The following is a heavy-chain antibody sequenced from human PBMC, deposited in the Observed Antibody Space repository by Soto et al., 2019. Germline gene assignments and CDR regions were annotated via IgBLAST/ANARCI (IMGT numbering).Heavy chain of an antibody. Sequence: SLTCTVSGGSMSSGGYSWNWIRQPPGKGLEWIGYIYHSGSTYYNPSLKSRVTMSVDRFKKQLSLKLTSVTAADTAVYYCARGEGAVAGTNYYGMDVWGQGTTVTVSS. CDR1: GGSMSSGGYS. D-gene: IGHD6-19*01. CDR3: ARGEGAVAGTNYYGMDV. J-gene: IGHJ6*02. V-gene: IGHV4-30-2*01. CDR2: IYHSGST.